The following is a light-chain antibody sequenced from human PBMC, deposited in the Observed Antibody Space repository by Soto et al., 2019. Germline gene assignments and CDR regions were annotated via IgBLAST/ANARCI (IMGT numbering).Light chain of an antibody. CDR2: RAY. J-gene: IGKJ2*01. CDR3: QQSNDYRGDT. Sequence: DIQMTQSPSTLSASVGDRVTITCRASQSISSWLAWYQQKPGKAPKLLIYRAYSLESGVPSRFSGSGSVTEFTLTISSLQTDDFATYYCQQSNDYRGDTFGQGTKLAIK. V-gene: IGKV1-5*03. CDR1: QSISSW.